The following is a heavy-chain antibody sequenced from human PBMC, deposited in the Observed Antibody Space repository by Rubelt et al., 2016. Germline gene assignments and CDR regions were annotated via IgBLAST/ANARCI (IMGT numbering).Heavy chain of an antibody. Sequence: EVPLVESGGGLVQPGGSLSLSCAASGFSFASYWMHWVRQAPGKGLVWVARINTHEIRTRKAASVKGRLTISRDNAKNTRYLQGNGLRADDTAVYYCASDNEGSWGQGTRVTVTS. CDR1: GFSFASYW. D-gene: IGHD3-10*01. V-gene: IGHV3-74*02. CDR2: INTHEIRT. J-gene: IGHJ4*02. CDR3: ASDNEGS.